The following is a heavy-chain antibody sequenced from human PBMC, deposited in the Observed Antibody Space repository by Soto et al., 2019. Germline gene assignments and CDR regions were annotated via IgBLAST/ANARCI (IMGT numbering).Heavy chain of an antibody. D-gene: IGHD2-21*02. CDR1: GGAFSDFA. Sequence: QVQLAQSGAEVRKPGSSVKVSCRTSGGAFSDFAFSWVRQAPGQGLEWMGGIIPMFAASKYAQRFQGRVSITADTSTQTEYMELISLTPEDTAVYYCARRGIVAVTATLSSYHEYTNSRFASWGQGTLVSV. CDR2: IIPMFAAS. CDR3: ARRGIVAVTATLSSYHEYTNSRFAS. J-gene: IGHJ4*02. V-gene: IGHV1-69*06.